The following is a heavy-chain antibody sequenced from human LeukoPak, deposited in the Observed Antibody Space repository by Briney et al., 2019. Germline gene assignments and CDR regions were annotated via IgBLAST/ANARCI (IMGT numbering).Heavy chain of an antibody. V-gene: IGHV4-31*03. J-gene: IGHJ4*02. CDR3: GRGYGSSTSGFDY. CDR1: GGSISPYY. CDR2: IYYTGRT. D-gene: IGHD2-2*01. Sequence: SETLSLTCTVSGGSISPYYWNWIRQHPGKGLEWIGYIYYTGRTYYNPSLGSRVTISVDTSKNQFSLKLTSVTAADTAIYYCGRGYGSSTSGFDYWGPGTLVTVSS.